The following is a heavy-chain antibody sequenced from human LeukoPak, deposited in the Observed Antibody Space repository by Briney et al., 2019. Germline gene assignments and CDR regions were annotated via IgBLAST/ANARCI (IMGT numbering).Heavy chain of an antibody. J-gene: IGHJ4*02. Sequence: PGGSLRLSCAASGFTFSSYSMNWVRQAPGKGLEWVSYISSSSSTVYYADSVKGRFTISRDNAKNSLYLQMNSLRDEDTAVYYCATLIAVAATIPYWGQGTLVTVSS. D-gene: IGHD6-19*01. CDR2: ISSSSSTV. V-gene: IGHV3-48*02. CDR3: ATLIAVAATIPY. CDR1: GFTFSSYS.